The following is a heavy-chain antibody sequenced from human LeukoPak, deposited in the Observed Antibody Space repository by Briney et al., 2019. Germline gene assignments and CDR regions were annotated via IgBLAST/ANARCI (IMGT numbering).Heavy chain of an antibody. CDR2: INPNSGDT. D-gene: IGHD3-16*01. Sequence: ASVKVSGKASGYIFTGYYMHWVRQAPGQGREWMGWINPNSGDTNYAQKFQGRVTMTRDTSVSTAYMELSRLRSDDTAVYYCARVRYRLAETYIDYWGQGTLVTVSS. J-gene: IGHJ4*02. CDR1: GYIFTGYY. V-gene: IGHV1-2*02. CDR3: ARVRYRLAETYIDY.